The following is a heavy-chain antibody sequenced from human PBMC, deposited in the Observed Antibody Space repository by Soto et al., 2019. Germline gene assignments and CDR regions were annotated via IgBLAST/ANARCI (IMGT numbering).Heavy chain of an antibody. CDR2: IYHADSDN. CDR1: GYSFTSYW. J-gene: IGHJ5*02. D-gene: IGHD3-9*01. V-gene: IGHV5-51*01. Sequence: VESLTISCKGSGYSFTSYWIVWVRQMPGKGLECLAIIYHADSDNRYSPSFRGQVTISSDKSISTAYLEWSSLKASDTAMYYCARSLLSGTQEYWFDRWGQGTMVTVSS. CDR3: ARSLLSGTQEYWFDR.